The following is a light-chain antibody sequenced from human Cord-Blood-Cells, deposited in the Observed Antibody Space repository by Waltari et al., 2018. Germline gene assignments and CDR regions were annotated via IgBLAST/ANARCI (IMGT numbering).Light chain of an antibody. CDR2: AAS. J-gene: IGKJ4*01. CDR3: QQSYSTPLT. V-gene: IGKV1-39*01. CDR1: QGISSY. Sequence: DIQMTQSPSSLSASVGDRVTITCRASQGISSYLNWYQQKPGKAPKLLIYAASSLQSGVPSRFSGSGSGTDFTLTISSLQPEDFATYYCQQSYSTPLTFGGGIKVEIK.